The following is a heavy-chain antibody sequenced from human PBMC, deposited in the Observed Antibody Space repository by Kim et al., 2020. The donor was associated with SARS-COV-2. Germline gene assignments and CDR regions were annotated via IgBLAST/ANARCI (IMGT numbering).Heavy chain of an antibody. CDR1: RYTFTDYY. V-gene: IGHV1-2*02. CDR3: ARGESGRIFDP. D-gene: IGHD3-16*01. J-gene: IGHJ5*02. Sequence: ASVKVSCKASRYTFTDYYIHWVRQAPGQGLEWMGRINPNSGGTDYAQMFRGRLTMTRDTSTSTGYMELSRLRSDDTAGYYCARGESGRIFDPWGQGTLVTVSS. CDR2: INPNSGGT.